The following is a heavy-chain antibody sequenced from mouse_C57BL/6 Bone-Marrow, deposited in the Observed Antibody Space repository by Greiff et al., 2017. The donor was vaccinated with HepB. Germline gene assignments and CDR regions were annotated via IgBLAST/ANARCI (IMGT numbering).Heavy chain of an antibody. Sequence: QVQLQQSGAELVRPGASVKLSCKASGYTFTDYYINWVKQRPGQGLEWIARIYPGSGNTYYNEKFKGKATLTAEKSSSTAYMQLSSLTSEDSAVYFCALYYYGSSWFAYWGQGTLVTVSA. J-gene: IGHJ3*01. V-gene: IGHV1-76*01. D-gene: IGHD1-1*01. CDR2: IYPGSGNT. CDR1: GYTFTDYY. CDR3: ALYYYGSSWFAY.